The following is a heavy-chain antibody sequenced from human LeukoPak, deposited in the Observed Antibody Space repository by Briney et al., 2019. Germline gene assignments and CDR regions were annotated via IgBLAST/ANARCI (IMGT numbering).Heavy chain of an antibody. CDR1: GFTFSSYG. V-gene: IGHV3-33*01. J-gene: IGHJ6*02. CDR3: ARDLFLWSGYYRYYYGMDV. CDR2: IWYDGSNK. D-gene: IGHD3-3*01. Sequence: GGSLRLSCAASGFTFSSYGMHWVRQAPGKGLEWVAVIWYDGSNKYYADSVKGRFTISRDNSKNTLYLQMNSLRAEDTAVYYCARDLFLWSGYYRYYYGMDVWGQGTTVTVSS.